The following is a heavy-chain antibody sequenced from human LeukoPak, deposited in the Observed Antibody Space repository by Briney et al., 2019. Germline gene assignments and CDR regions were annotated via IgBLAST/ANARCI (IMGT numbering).Heavy chain of an antibody. Sequence: RGSPRLSCAASGFTVSSNYMSWVRQAPGKGLEWVSVIYSGGSTYYADSVKGRFTISRDNSKNTLYLQMNSLRAEDTAVYYCARVSSSGYSFDYWGQGTLVTVSS. D-gene: IGHD3-22*01. CDR1: GFTVSSNY. V-gene: IGHV3-66*01. CDR2: IYSGGST. CDR3: ARVSSSGYSFDY. J-gene: IGHJ4*02.